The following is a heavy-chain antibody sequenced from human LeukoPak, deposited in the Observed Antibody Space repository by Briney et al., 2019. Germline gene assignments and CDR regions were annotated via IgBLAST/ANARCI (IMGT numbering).Heavy chain of an antibody. CDR3: ARGIQLWYTIHYFDY. V-gene: IGHV1-46*01. J-gene: IGHJ4*02. D-gene: IGHD5-18*01. Sequence: GASVKVSCKASGYTFTSYYMHWVRQAPGQGLEWMGIINPSGGSTSYAQKFQGRVTITADESTSTAYMELSSLRSEDTAVYYCARGIQLWYTIHYFDYWGQGTLVTVSS. CDR2: INPSGGST. CDR1: GYTFTSYY.